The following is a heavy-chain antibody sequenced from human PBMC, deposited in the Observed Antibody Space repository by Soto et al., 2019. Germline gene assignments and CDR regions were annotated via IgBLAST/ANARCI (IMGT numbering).Heavy chain of an antibody. J-gene: IGHJ6*02. CDR1: GFTFSSYS. D-gene: IGHD1-26*01. Sequence: GGSLRLSCAASGFTFSSYSMNWVRQAPGKGLEWVSSISSSSSYIYYADSVKGRFTISRDNAKNSLYLQMNSLRAEDTAVYYCARVGATIYGMDVWGQGTTVTVSS. CDR2: ISSSSSYI. CDR3: ARVGATIYGMDV. V-gene: IGHV3-21*01.